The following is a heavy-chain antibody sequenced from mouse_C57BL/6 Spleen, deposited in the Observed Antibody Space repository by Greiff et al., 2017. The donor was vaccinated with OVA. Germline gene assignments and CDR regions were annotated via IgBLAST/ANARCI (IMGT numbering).Heavy chain of an antibody. J-gene: IGHJ2*01. D-gene: IGHD1-1*01. CDR3: AREDGSSWDY. V-gene: IGHV1-61*01. CDR1: GYTFTSYW. Sequence: VQLQQPGAELVRPGSSVKLSCKASGYTFTSYWMDWVKQRPGQGLEWIGNIYPSDSETHYNQKFKYKATLTVDKSSSTAYMQLSSLTSEDSAVYYCAREDGSSWDYWGQGTTLTVSS. CDR2: IYPSDSET.